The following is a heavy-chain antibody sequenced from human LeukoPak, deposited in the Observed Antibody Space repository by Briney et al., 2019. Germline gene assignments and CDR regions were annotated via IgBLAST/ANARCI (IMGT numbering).Heavy chain of an antibody. CDR3: ARDAGATAY. V-gene: IGHV4-30-4*01. D-gene: IGHD4/OR15-4a*01. Sequence: SETLSLTCTVSGGSISSGDYFWSWIRQPPGKGLEWIGYMHYTGSTYFNPSLKSRVSTSVDTSKNQFSLKLSSVTAADTAVYYCARDAGATAYWGQGALVTVSS. CDR1: GGSISSGDYF. J-gene: IGHJ4*02. CDR2: MHYTGST.